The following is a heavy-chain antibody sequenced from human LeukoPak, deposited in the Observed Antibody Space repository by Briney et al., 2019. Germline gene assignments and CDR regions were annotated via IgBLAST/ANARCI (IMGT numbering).Heavy chain of an antibody. J-gene: IGHJ4*02. CDR3: AKTGNPAAGDY. CDR1: GFTVSSNY. Sequence: GGSLRLSCAASGFTVSSNYMSRVRQAPGKGLEWVSVIYSGGSTYYADSVKGRFTISRDNSKNTLYLQMNSLTAEDTAVYYCAKTGNPAAGDYWGQGTLVTVSS. V-gene: IGHV3-53*01. D-gene: IGHD1-1*01. CDR2: IYSGGST.